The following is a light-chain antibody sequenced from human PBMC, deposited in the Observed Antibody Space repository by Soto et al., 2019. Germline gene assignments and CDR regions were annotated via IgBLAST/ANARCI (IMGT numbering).Light chain of an antibody. Sequence: AIQLTQSPSSLSASVGDRVTITCRASQGISSALAWYQQKPGKAPKLLIYDASSLESGVPSRFSGSGSGTDFTLTISSLQPEDYSTYYCQQFNSYLYTFGQGTKLEIK. CDR1: QGISSA. CDR3: QQFNSYLYT. CDR2: DAS. J-gene: IGKJ2*01. V-gene: IGKV1-13*02.